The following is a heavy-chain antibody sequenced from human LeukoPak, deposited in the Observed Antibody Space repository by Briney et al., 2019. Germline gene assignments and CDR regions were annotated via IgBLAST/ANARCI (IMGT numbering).Heavy chain of an antibody. Sequence: GGSLKLSCAASGFRFSDFTMTWVRQAPGKGPEWVSAIGGRGGSTYYADSLGGRFTISRDNSKDMVYLQMNSLKVEDTATYYCGKEGGAWGQGTKVTVSS. CDR1: GFRFSDFT. CDR2: IGGRGGST. V-gene: IGHV3-23*01. CDR3: GKEGGA. D-gene: IGHD3-16*01. J-gene: IGHJ5*02.